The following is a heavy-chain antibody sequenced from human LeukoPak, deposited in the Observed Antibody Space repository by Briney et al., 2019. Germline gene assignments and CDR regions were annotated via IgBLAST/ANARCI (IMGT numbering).Heavy chain of an antibody. CDR2: ISSSSSYI. V-gene: IGHV3-21*01. CDR1: GFTFSSYS. Sequence: GGSLRLSCAASGFTFSSYSMNWVRQAPGKGLEWVSSISSSSSYIYYADSVKGRFTISRDNAKNSLYLQMSSLRAEDTAVYYCARGDCSGGSCYLSLTTIDYWGQGTLVTVSS. J-gene: IGHJ4*02. D-gene: IGHD2-15*01. CDR3: ARGDCSGGSCYLSLTTIDY.